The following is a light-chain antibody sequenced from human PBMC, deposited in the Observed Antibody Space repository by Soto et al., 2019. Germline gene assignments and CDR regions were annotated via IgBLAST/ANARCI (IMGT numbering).Light chain of an antibody. V-gene: IGLV2-14*01. Sequence: QSVLTQPASVSGSPGQSITISCTVTSSDIGRYNYVSWYQHHPGKAPKLIIYEVIDRPSGVSNRFSGSKSGNTASLTISGLQTEDEADYYCSSHTTSSTLFYVFGTGTKVTVL. CDR2: EVI. CDR1: SSDIGRYNY. CDR3: SSHTTSSTLFYV. J-gene: IGLJ1*01.